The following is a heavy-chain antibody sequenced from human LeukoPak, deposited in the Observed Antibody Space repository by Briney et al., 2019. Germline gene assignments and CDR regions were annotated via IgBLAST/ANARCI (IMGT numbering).Heavy chain of an antibody. Sequence: GTSLRLSCAASGISFSSHGMHWVRQAPGKGLEWVAVIWYDGSNIYYADSVKGRFTISRGNSKNTPYLQMNSLRAEDTALYYCARARNDYDSNGFSFLDYWGQGTLVTVSS. CDR3: ARARNDYDSNGFSFLDY. D-gene: IGHD3-22*01. CDR2: IWYDGSNI. J-gene: IGHJ4*02. CDR1: GISFSSHG. V-gene: IGHV3-33*01.